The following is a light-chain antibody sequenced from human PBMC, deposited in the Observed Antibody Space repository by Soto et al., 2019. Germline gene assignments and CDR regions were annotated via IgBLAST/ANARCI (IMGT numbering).Light chain of an antibody. CDR3: QQYGSSPRT. V-gene: IGKV3-20*01. J-gene: IGKJ1*01. CDR2: DAS. Sequence: EIVLTQSPGTLSLSPGERGTLSCRASQSVSSGYLAWYQQKPGQAPRLLIYDASSRATGIPDRFSGSGSGTDFTLTISRLEPEDFAVYYCQQYGSSPRTFGQGTKVDI. CDR1: QSVSSGY.